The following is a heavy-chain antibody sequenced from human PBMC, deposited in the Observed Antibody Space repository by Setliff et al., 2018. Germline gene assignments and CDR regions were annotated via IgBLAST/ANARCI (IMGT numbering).Heavy chain of an antibody. D-gene: IGHD1-26*01. CDR1: GYTFTSYA. CDR2: INAGNGNT. J-gene: IGHJ3*02. V-gene: IGHV1-3*01. CDR3: ARGGRMGAPLGAFDI. Sequence: ASVKVSCKASGYTFTSYAMHWVRQAPGQRLEWMGWINAGNGNTKYSQKFQGRVTITRDTSASTVYMELSSLRSEDTAVYYCARGGRMGAPLGAFDIWGQGTMVTVSS.